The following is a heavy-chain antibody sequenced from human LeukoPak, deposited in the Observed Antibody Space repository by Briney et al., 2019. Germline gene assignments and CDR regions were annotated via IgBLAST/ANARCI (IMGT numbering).Heavy chain of an antibody. J-gene: IGHJ6*02. CDR2: IYYSGST. CDR1: GGSISSGGYY. Sequence: PSETLSLTCTVSGGSISSGGYYWSWIRQHPGKGLEWIGYIYYSGSTYYNPSLKSRVTISVDTSKNQFSLELSSVTAADTAVYYCARDCSGGSCYSHYYYGMDVWGQGTTVTVSS. V-gene: IGHV4-31*03. CDR3: ARDCSGGSCYSHYYYGMDV. D-gene: IGHD2-15*01.